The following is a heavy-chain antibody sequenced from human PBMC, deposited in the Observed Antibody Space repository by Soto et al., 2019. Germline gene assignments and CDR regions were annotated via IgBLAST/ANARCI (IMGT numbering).Heavy chain of an antibody. D-gene: IGHD4-17*01. CDR1: GYTFPTST. V-gene: IGHV1-18*01. J-gene: IGHJ4*02. Sequence: QLPLVQSGAEAKKPGASVKVSCKASGYTFPTSTISWVRQAPGQGLEWMGWIKAYSGNTNYAQKLQGRVTMTTDTSTTTAYMELRSLTTDETAIYYCAIADYGDDDYWGQGTLVTVSS. CDR3: AIADYGDDDY. CDR2: IKAYSGNT.